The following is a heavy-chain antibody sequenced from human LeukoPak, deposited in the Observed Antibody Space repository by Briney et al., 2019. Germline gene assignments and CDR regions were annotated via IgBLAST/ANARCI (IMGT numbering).Heavy chain of an antibody. J-gene: IGHJ1*01. V-gene: IGHV4-39*07. CDR2: IYDSGST. Sequence: SQTLSLTCTVSGGSISSGSYDWGWLRQPAGRGLEWVGSIYDSGSTYNNSSLKRRVTISVYTSKNQFSLKLSSVTAADTAVYYCASNPSIAAAGEYFQHWGQGTLVTVSS. D-gene: IGHD6-13*01. CDR3: ASNPSIAAAGEYFQH. CDR1: GGSISSGSYD.